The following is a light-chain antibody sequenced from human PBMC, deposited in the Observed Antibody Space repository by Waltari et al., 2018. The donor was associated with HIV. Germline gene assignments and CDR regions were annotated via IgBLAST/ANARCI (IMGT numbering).Light chain of an antibody. J-gene: IGLJ2*01. CDR2: EDI. V-gene: IGLV3-27*01. CDR3: YSAGDHDVV. CDR1: TLAKKS. Sequence: SYELTQPSSVSVSPGQPARIPCSGGTLAKKSGRWFQQKPGQAPVVVIYEDIERPSGIPERFSGSSSGTTVTLTITGAHVEDDADYYCYSAGDHDVVFGGGTKLTVL.